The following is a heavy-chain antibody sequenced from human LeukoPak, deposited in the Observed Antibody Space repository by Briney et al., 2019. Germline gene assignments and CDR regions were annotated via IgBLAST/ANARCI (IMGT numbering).Heavy chain of an antibody. CDR1: GGSMSRYY. V-gene: IGHV4-59*12. Sequence: SETLSLTCTVSGGSMSRYYWSWIRQPPGKGLEWIGFIYFSGSTYYNPSLKSRVTLSVDTSKNQFSLKMNSVTAADTAVYFCARDGHASGFFDYWGQGILVTVSS. J-gene: IGHJ4*02. D-gene: IGHD6-19*01. CDR3: ARDGHASGFFDY. CDR2: IYFSGST.